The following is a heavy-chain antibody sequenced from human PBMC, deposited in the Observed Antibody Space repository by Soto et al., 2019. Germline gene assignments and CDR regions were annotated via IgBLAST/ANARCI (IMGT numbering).Heavy chain of an antibody. CDR3: ARPYTVAGSSYWCFDL. CDR2: IKPDGSEK. D-gene: IGHD3-16*01. J-gene: IGHJ2*01. V-gene: IGHV3-7*01. CDR1: GVTVGPYW. Sequence: GGSLRLSCAASGVTVGPYWMTWVRQAPGKGLEWVAKIKPDGSEKYYVDSVKGRFTISRDNTKTSLYLQMNSLRAEDTALYYCARPYTVAGSSYWCFDLWGRGTLVTVSS.